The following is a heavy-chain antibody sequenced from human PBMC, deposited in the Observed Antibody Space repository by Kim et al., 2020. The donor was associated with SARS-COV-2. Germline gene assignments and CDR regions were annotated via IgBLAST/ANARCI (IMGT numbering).Heavy chain of an antibody. Sequence: SVKVSCKASGGTFSSYAISWVRQAPGQGLEWMGGIIPIFGTANYAQKFQGRVTITADESTSTAYMELSSLRSEDTAVYYCARDLDGDGYNDAFDIWGQGTMVTVSS. D-gene: IGHD5-12*01. CDR2: IIPIFGTA. CDR3: ARDLDGDGYNDAFDI. CDR1: GGTFSSYA. V-gene: IGHV1-69*13. J-gene: IGHJ3*02.